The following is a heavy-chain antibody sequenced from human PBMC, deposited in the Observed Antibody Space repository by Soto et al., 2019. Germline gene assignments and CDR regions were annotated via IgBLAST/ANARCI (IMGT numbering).Heavy chain of an antibody. Sequence: QVQLVESGGGVVQSGMSLRLSCAASGFTFSSYGMHWVRQAPGKGLEWVAVISYDGSNKYCADSVKGRFTISRDSSKNTLHLELNSLRPEDTAVYYCAKGEYYYGSASPYYGTDVWSQGTTLTVSS. V-gene: IGHV3-30*18. J-gene: IGHJ6*02. D-gene: IGHD3-10*01. CDR3: AKGEYYYGSASPYYGTDV. CDR1: GFTFSSYG. CDR2: ISYDGSNK.